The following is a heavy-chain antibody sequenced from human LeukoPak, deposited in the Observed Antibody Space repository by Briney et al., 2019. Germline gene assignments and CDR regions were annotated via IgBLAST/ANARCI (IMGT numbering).Heavy chain of an antibody. CDR2: IASDGSST. CDR1: GFTFSSYW. V-gene: IGHV3-74*01. D-gene: IGHD4-23*01. Sequence: QPGGSLRLSCAASGFTFSSYWMNWVRQAPGKGLVWVSRIASDGSSTTYADSVKGRFSTSRDNAKNTLYLQMNSLRVEDTAVYYCARGRPHGNDYWGQGTLVTVSS. CDR3: ARGRPHGNDY. J-gene: IGHJ4*02.